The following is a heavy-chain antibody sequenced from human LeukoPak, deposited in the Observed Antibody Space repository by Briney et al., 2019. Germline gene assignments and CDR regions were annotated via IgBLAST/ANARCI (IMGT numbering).Heavy chain of an antibody. V-gene: IGHV4-4*07. CDR1: GGSISSYY. CDR2: IYTSGST. D-gene: IGHD2-2*01. Sequence: SETLSLTCTVSGGSISSYYWSWIRQPAGKGLGWIGRIYTSGSTNYNPSLKSRVTMSVDTSKNQFSLKLSSVTAADTAVYYCARGVVVPAAIYYYYYGMDVWGQGTTVTVSS. J-gene: IGHJ6*02. CDR3: ARGVVVPAAIYYYYYGMDV.